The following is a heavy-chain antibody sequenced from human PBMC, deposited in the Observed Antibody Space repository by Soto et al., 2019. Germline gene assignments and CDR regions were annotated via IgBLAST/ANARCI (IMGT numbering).Heavy chain of an antibody. CDR3: ARDAYYYDSSCYFDGMDV. J-gene: IGHJ6*02. CDR1: GGSISIGGYS. V-gene: IGHV4-30-2*01. D-gene: IGHD3-22*01. Sequence: SETLSLTCAVSGGSISIGGYSWSWIRPPPGKGLEWIGYIYHSGSTYYNPSLKSRVTISVDRSKNQFSLKLSSVTAADTAVYYCARDAYYYDSSCYFDGMDVWGQGTTVTVSS. CDR2: IYHSGST.